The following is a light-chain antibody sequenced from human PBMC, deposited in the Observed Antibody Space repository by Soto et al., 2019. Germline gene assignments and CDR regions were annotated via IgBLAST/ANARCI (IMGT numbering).Light chain of an antibody. CDR1: QGIRSY. Sequence: DIQLTQSPFFLSASVGDRVTITCRASQGIRSYLAWYQQRPGKAPELLIYGASTLRTGVASRFSGSGSGTEFTLTIIRLQPEDFATYFCQQLNIFPPLFTFGPGTKVDIK. V-gene: IGKV1-9*01. CDR2: GAS. CDR3: QQLNIFPPLFT. J-gene: IGKJ3*01.